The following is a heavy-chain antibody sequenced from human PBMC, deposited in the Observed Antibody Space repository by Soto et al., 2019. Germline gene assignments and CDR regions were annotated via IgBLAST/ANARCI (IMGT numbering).Heavy chain of an antibody. Sequence: SETLSLTCTVSGDSVSKYYWTWIRQPAGKGLEWIGRIYNSGSSNYNPSLKSRVTISVDTSRNQFSLRLSSVTAADTAVYYCAKVGMVGTVLGSWFDPWGQGTLVTVSS. J-gene: IGHJ5*02. V-gene: IGHV4-4*07. CDR2: IYNSGSS. CDR3: AKVGMVGTVLGSWFDP. CDR1: GDSVSKYY. D-gene: IGHD6-19*01.